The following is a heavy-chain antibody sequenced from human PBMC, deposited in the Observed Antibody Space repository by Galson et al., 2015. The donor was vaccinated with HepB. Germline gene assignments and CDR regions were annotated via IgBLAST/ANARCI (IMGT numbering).Heavy chain of an antibody. CDR1: GFPVSSNY. V-gene: IGHV3-66*03. CDR2: LYSSCST. Sequence: SLILPCAASGFPVSSNYLSWVRPAPGKGLEWVSVLYSSCSTYYADAVKGRLTNSRDNPKNTLYLQMNSLRGEHTAVYYCARDGGDIWGQGTMVTVSS. D-gene: IGHD3-16*01. J-gene: IGHJ3*02. CDR3: ARDGGDI.